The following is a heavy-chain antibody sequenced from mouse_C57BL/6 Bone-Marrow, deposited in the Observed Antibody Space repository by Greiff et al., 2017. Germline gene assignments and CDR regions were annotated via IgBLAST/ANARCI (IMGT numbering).Heavy chain of an antibody. CDR3: TRNVFDY. J-gene: IGHJ2*01. CDR1: GFTFCSYA. CDR2: ISSGGDYI. V-gene: IGHV5-9-1*02. Sequence: EVLGVESGEGLVKPGGSLKLSCAASGFTFCSYAMSWVRQTPEKRLEWVAYISSGGDYIYYADTVKGRFTISRDNARNTLYLQMRSLKSEDTAMYYCTRNVFDYWGQGTTLTVSS.